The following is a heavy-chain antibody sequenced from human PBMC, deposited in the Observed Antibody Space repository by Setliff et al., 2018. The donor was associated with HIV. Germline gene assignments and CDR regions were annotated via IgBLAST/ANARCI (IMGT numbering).Heavy chain of an antibody. V-gene: IGHV3-48*03. CDR1: GFTFSSYE. J-gene: IGHJ4*02. CDR2: ISSSASTI. CDR3: AKGGASPAPLRF. Sequence: LRLSCAASGFTFSSYEMNWVRQAPGKGLGWVSYISSSASTIYYADSVKGRFTITRDNAKNTLYLQMNRLRAEDTAVYYCAKGGASPAPLRFWGQGTLVTVSS. D-gene: IGHD2-2*01.